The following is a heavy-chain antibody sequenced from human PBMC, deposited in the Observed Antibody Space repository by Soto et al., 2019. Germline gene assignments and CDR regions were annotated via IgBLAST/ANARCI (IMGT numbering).Heavy chain of an antibody. CDR2: ISISSSYI. CDR3: ARDGLTTAAPGSDNWFDP. Sequence: PGGSLRLSCAASGFTFSSYGMDWVRQAPGKGLEWVASISISSSYIYHADSVKGRFTISRDNAKNSLYLQMNSLRDEDTAVYYCARDGLTTAAPGSDNWFDPWGQGTLVTVS. D-gene: IGHD4-4*01. CDR1: GFTFSSYG. J-gene: IGHJ5*02. V-gene: IGHV3-21*01.